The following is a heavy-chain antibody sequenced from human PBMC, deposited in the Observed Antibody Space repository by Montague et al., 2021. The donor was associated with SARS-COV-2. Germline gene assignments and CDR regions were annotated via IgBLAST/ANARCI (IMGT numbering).Heavy chain of an antibody. Sequence: SETLSLTCGVYGGSFSGHYWSWIRQPPGKGLEWIGEINHSGSTNYNPSLKSRVTISVDTSKNQFSLKLRSVTAADTAVYYCARGRIEASMIVVVMTGASYYMDVWGKGTTVTVSS. CDR2: INHSGST. V-gene: IGHV4-34*01. J-gene: IGHJ6*03. CDR3: ARGRIEASMIVVVMTGASYYMDV. CDR1: GGSFSGHY. D-gene: IGHD3-22*01.